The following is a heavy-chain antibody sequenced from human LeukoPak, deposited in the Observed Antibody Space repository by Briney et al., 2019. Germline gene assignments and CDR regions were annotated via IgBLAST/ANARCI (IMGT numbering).Heavy chain of an antibody. V-gene: IGHV1-2*04. Sequence: GASVKVSCKASGYTFTGYYIHWVRQAPGQGLEWMGWINCNSGGTKSAEEFQGWVTMTRDTSISTAYMELSRLRSDDTAVYYCARDLLGIVVVPAAPNDYWGQGTLVTVSS. CDR1: GYTFTGYY. D-gene: IGHD2-2*03. CDR2: INCNSGGT. J-gene: IGHJ4*02. CDR3: ARDLLGIVVVPAAPNDY.